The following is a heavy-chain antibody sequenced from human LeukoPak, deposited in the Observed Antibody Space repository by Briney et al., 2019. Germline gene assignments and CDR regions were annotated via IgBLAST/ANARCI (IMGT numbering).Heavy chain of an antibody. V-gene: IGHV3-30*18. CDR2: ISYDGSNK. CDR1: GFTFSSYG. J-gene: IGHJ4*02. Sequence: GGSLRLSCAASGFTFSSYGMHWVRQAPGKGLEWVAVISYDGSNKYYADSVKGRFTISRDNSKNTLYLQMNSLRAEDTAVYYCAKVPKPYYGLGSLWDYWGQGTLVTVSS. CDR3: AKVPKPYYGLGSLWDY. D-gene: IGHD3-10*01.